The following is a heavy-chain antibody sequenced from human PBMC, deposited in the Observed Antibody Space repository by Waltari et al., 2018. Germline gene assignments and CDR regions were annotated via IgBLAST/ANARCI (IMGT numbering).Heavy chain of an antibody. Sequence: EVQLLESGGGLVQPGGSLRLYCAASGFTFSSYARSWVRQAPGKGVEWVSAISGSGGSTYYADSVKGRFTISRDNSKNTLYLQMNSLRAEDTAVYYCGERYSYGFWGQGTLVTVSS. V-gene: IGHV3-23*01. CDR2: ISGSGGST. CDR3: GERYSYGF. CDR1: GFTFSSYA. D-gene: IGHD5-18*01. J-gene: IGHJ4*02.